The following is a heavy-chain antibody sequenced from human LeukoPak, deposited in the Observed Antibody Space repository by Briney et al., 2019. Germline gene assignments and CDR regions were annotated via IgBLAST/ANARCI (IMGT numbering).Heavy chain of an antibody. CDR2: INSDGSST. Sequence: GGSLRLSCAASGFTFSSYWMHWVRQGPGKGLVWVSRINSDGSSTTYADSVKGRFTISRDNAKNSLYLQMNSLRAEDTAVYYCAQAASGMSPTDYWGQGTLVTVSS. CDR1: GFTFSSYW. D-gene: IGHD6-13*01. CDR3: AQAASGMSPTDY. V-gene: IGHV3-74*01. J-gene: IGHJ4*02.